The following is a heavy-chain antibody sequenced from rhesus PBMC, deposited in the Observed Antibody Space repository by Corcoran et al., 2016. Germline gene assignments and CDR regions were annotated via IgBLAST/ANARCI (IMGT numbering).Heavy chain of an antibody. V-gene: IGHV3S5*01. CDR3: AKGWDTVTTIDY. J-gene: IGHJ4*01. CDR2: INIGRRTT. Sequence: EVQLVETGGGLVQPGGSLKLSCAASGFTFSSYGMSWVRQAPGKGLEWVSAINIGRRTTYYADSVKGRFTISRDHSKNTLSLQMNSLRAEDTAVYYCAKGWDTVTTIDYWGQGVLVTVSS. CDR1: GFTFSSYG. D-gene: IGHD4-23*01.